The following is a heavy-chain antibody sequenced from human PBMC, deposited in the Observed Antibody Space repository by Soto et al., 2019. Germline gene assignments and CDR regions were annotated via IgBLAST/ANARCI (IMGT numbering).Heavy chain of an antibody. V-gene: IGHV1-69*13. CDR3: AASEDGYNCNYYFDY. CDR2: IIPIFGTA. D-gene: IGHD5-12*01. CDR1: GGTFSSYA. Sequence: ASVKVSCKASGGTFSSYAISWVRQAPGQGLEWMGGIIPIFGTANYAQKFQGRVTITADESTSTAYMELSSLRSEDTAVYYCAASEDGYNCNYYFDYWGQGTLVTVSS. J-gene: IGHJ4*02.